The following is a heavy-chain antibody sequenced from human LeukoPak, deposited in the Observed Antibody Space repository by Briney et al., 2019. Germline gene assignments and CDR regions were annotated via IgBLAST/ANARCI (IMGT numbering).Heavy chain of an antibody. CDR3: ATGASTAMRGLDV. V-gene: IGHV1-24*01. D-gene: IGHD2-2*01. J-gene: IGHJ6*02. CDR2: SDLEDAET. CDR1: GDSLTDLS. Sequence: GASVKVSCKVSGDSLTDLSMHWVRQAPGKGLEWMGGSDLEDAETVYAQKFGDRLIVTEDTSTGTAYMELRSLTSEDTALYYCATGASTAMRGLDVWGQGTTVTVSS.